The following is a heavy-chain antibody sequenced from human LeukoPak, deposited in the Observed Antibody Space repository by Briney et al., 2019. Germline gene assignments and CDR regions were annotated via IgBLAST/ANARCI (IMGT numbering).Heavy chain of an antibody. CDR2: IKQDGSEK. J-gene: IGHJ4*02. V-gene: IGHV3-7*01. CDR1: GFTFDDYG. CDR3: ARDGVGPGYSYGYEVDY. D-gene: IGHD5-18*01. Sequence: GGSLRLSCAASGFTFDDYGMSWVRQAPGKGLEWVANIKQDGSEKYYVDSVKGRFTISRDNAKNSLYLQMKSLRAEDTAVYYCARDGVGPGYSYGYEVDYWGQGTLVTVSS.